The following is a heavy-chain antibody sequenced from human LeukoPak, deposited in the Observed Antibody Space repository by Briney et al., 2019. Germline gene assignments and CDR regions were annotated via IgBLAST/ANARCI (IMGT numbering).Heavy chain of an antibody. D-gene: IGHD1-20*01. Sequence: SGTLSLTCAVYGGSFSGYYWSWIRQPPGKGLEWIGEINHSGSTNYNPSLKSRVTISVDTSKNQFSLKLSSVTAADMAVYYCARGRITGHNYYYYMDVWGKGTTVTASS. CDR1: GGSFSGYY. CDR2: INHSGST. V-gene: IGHV4-34*01. CDR3: ARGRITGHNYYYYMDV. J-gene: IGHJ6*03.